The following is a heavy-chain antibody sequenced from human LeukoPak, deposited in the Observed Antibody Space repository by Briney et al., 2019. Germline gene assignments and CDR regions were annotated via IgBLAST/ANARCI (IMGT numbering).Heavy chain of an antibody. Sequence: GESLKISCKGSGYSFTSYWIGWVRQMPGKGLEWMGIIYPGDSDTRYRPSFQGQVTISADKSISTAYLQWSSLKASDTAMYYCARLNVVVPAAIDWFDPWGQGTLVTVSS. V-gene: IGHV5-51*01. CDR2: IYPGDSDT. CDR1: GYSFTSYW. J-gene: IGHJ5*02. CDR3: ARLNVVVPAAIDWFDP. D-gene: IGHD2-2*02.